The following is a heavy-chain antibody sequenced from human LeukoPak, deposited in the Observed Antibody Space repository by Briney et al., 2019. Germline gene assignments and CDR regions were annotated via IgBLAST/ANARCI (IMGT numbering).Heavy chain of an antibody. J-gene: IGHJ4*02. CDR2: IRSKANSYAT. V-gene: IGHV3-73*01. Sequence: GGSLRLSCAASGFTFSGSAMHWVRQASGKGLEWVGRIRSKANSYATAYAASVKGRFTISRDDSKNTAYLQMNSLKTEDTAVYYCTRQSSSGWYDSGLDYFDYWGQGTLVTVSS. D-gene: IGHD6-19*01. CDR1: GFTFSGSA. CDR3: TRQSSSGWYDSGLDYFDY.